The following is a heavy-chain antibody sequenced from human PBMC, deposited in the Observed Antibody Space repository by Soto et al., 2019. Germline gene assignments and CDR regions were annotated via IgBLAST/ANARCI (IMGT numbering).Heavy chain of an antibody. CDR3: ASSDTVTV. CDR2: IYHSGST. J-gene: IGHJ4*02. CDR1: GYSISSGYY. Sequence: QVQLQESGPGLVKPSETLSLTCAVSGYSISSGYYWGWIRQPPGKGLEWIGSIYHSGSTYYNPSLKSRVTISVDTSKNQFSLKLSSVTAADTAVYYCASSDTVTVWGQGTLVTVSS. D-gene: IGHD4-17*01. V-gene: IGHV4-38-2*01.